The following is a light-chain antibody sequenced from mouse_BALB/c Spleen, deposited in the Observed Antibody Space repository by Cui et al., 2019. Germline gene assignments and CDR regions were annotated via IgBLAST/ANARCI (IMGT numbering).Light chain of an antibody. CDR2: STS. V-gene: IGKV4-80*01. CDR1: STVSH. CDR3: HQWSSYPWT. J-gene: IGKJ1*01. Sequence: QIVRTHSPAIMSATLGEEITLTRSASSTVSHMHWYQQKSGTSPKLLIYSTSNQASEVPSRFSGSGSGTFYSLTISSVEAEDAADYYCHQWSSYPWTFGGGTKLEIK.